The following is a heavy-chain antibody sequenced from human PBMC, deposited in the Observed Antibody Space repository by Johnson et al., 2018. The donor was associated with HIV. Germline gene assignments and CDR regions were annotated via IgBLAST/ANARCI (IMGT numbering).Heavy chain of an antibody. CDR2: ISSNGGST. CDR3: AVPYYYDSGAYH. CDR1: GFTFNNYA. V-gene: IGHV3-64*07. Sequence: VHLVESGGGVVQPGGSLRLSCAASGFTFNNYAMHWVRQAPGKGLEYVSAISSNGGSTYYSDSVKDRFIISRDNSKNTVYLQMGSLRMEDMGVYFCAVPYYYDSGAYHWGQGTTVTVSS. D-gene: IGHD3-22*01. J-gene: IGHJ3*01.